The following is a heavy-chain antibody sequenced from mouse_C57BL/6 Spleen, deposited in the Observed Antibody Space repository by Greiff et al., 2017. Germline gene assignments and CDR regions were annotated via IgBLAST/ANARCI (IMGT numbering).Heavy chain of an antibody. Sequence: DVKLVESGGGLVKPGGSLKLSCAASGFTFSSYAMSWVRQTPEKRLEWVATISDGGSYTYYPDNVKGRVTIYRDNAKNNLYLQMSHLKSEDTAMYYCAREGDYEYYFDYWGQGTTLTVSS. J-gene: IGHJ2*01. CDR1: GFTFSSYA. CDR3: AREGDYEYYFDY. CDR2: ISDGGSYT. V-gene: IGHV5-4*01. D-gene: IGHD2-4*01.